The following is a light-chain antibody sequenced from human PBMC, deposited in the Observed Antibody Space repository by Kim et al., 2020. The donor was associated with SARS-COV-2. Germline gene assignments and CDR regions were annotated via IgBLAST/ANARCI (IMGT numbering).Light chain of an antibody. Sequence: ALGKTVRITCQGDSLRSYYASWYQQKPGQDPVLVIYGKNNRPSGIPDRFSGSSSGNTASLTITGAQAEDEADYYCNSRDSSGNHWVFGGGTQLTVL. CDR3: NSRDSSGNHWV. J-gene: IGLJ3*02. CDR2: GKN. CDR1: SLRSYY. V-gene: IGLV3-19*01.